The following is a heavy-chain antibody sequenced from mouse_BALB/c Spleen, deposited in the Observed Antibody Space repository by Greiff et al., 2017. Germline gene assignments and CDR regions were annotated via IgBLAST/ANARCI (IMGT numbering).Heavy chain of an antibody. V-gene: IGHV14-4*02. CDR3: IITTVVAYYFDY. J-gene: IGHJ2*01. CDR1: GFNIKDYY. CDR2: IDPENGDT. D-gene: IGHD1-1*01. Sequence: VQLQPSGAELVRSGASVKLSCTASGFNIKDYYMHWVKQRPEQGLEWIGWIDPENGDTEYAPKFQGKATMTADTSSNTAYLQVSSLTSEDTAVYYCIITTVVAYYFDYWGQGTTLTVSS.